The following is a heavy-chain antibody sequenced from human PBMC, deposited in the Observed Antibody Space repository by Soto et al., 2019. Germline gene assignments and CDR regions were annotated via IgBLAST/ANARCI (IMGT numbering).Heavy chain of an antibody. D-gene: IGHD1-7*01. V-gene: IGHV1-46*03. J-gene: IGHJ4*02. CDR1: GYTFTSYY. CDR3: ARAGNTQTGTTYVDY. Sequence: ASVKVSCKASGYTFTSYYMHWVRQAPGQGLEWMGIINPSGGSTSYAQKFQGRVTMTRDTSTSTVYMELSSLRSEDTAVYYCARAGNTQTGTTYVDYWCQGTLVTVS. CDR2: INPSGGST.